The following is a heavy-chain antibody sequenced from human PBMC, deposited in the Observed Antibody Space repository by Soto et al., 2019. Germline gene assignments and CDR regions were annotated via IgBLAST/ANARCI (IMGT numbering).Heavy chain of an antibody. CDR1: GGTFSSYA. J-gene: IGHJ5*02. CDR3: ARSEVYSSGWYNWFDP. CDR2: IIPIFGTA. V-gene: IGHV1-69*13. D-gene: IGHD6-19*01. Sequence: ASVKVSCKASGGTFSSYAISWVRQAPGQGLEWMGGIIPIFGTANYAQKFQGRVTITADESTSTAYMELSSLRSEDTAVYYCARSEVYSSGWYNWFDPWGQGTLVTVSS.